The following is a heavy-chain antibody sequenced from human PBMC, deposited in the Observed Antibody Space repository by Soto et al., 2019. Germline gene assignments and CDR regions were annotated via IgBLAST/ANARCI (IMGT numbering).Heavy chain of an antibody. CDR2: IYYSGST. J-gene: IGHJ4*02. D-gene: IGHD1-1*01. Sequence: GPLRLSCAASGFPFSSYAMRWIRQPPGKGLEWIGSIYYSGSTYYNPSLKSRVTISVDTSKNQFSLKLSSVTAADTAVYYCARRWYNYFDYWGQGTLVTVSS. V-gene: IGHV4-39*01. CDR3: ARRWYNYFDY. CDR1: GFPFSSYA.